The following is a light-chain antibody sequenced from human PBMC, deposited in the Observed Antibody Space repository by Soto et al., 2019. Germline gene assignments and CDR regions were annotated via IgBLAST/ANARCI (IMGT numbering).Light chain of an antibody. Sequence: QSALTQPRSVSGSPGQSVTISCTGTSSDVGGYNYVSWYQQHPGKVPKLMIYDVSKRPSGVPDRFSGSKSGNTASLIISGLQVEDEADYYCCSNAGSYTHVVFGGGTKLTV. CDR2: DVS. CDR1: SSDVGGYNY. CDR3: CSNAGSYTHVV. J-gene: IGLJ2*01. V-gene: IGLV2-11*01.